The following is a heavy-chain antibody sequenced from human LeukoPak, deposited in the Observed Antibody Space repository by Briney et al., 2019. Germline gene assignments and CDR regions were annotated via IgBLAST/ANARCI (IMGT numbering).Heavy chain of an antibody. CDR2: IRSEAYGGTT. V-gene: IGHV3-49*04. D-gene: IGHD4-17*01. CDR1: GFTFGIYA. CDR3: TRGPGASYYYYYYMDV. Sequence: PGGSLRLSCTASGFTFGIYAMSWVRQAPGKGLEWVGFIRSEAYGGTTEYSASVKGRFTISRDDSKSITSLQMNTLKTEDTAVYYCTRGPGASYYYYYYMDVWGKGTTVTISS. J-gene: IGHJ6*03.